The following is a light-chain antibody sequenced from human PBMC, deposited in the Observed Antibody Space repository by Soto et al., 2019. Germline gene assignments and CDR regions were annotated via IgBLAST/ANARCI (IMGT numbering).Light chain of an antibody. CDR3: QQFNSFPLT. V-gene: IGKV1-13*02. Sequence: AAQLTQSPSSLSASVGDRVTISCRASQGIGSALAWYQQKPGKAPKVLIYEASSLKSGVPSRFSGRGSGTDFPLTISSLQPEDFATYYCQQFNSFPLTFGGGTKVELK. CDR2: EAS. CDR1: QGIGSA. J-gene: IGKJ4*01.